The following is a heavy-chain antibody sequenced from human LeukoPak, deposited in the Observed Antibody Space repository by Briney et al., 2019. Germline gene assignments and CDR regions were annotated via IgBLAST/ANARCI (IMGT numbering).Heavy chain of an antibody. CDR2: INHSGST. CDR3: ARENYVFDI. CDR1: GFTFSSYA. V-gene: IGHV4-34*01. J-gene: IGHJ3*02. Sequence: GSLRLSCAASGFTFSSYAMSWIRQPPGKGLEWIGEINHSGSTNYNPSLKSRVTISVDTSKNQFSLKLPSVTAADTAVYFCARENYVFDIWGQGTMVTVSS.